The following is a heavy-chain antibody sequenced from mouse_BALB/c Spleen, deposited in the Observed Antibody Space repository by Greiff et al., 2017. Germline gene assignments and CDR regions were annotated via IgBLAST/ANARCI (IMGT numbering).Heavy chain of an antibody. CDR3: NAWVGYAMDY. CDR1: GYTFTSYT. J-gene: IGHJ4*01. CDR2: INPSSGYT. Sequence: QVQLQQSGAELARPGASVKMSCKASGYTFTSYTMHWVKQRPGQGLEWIGYINPSSGYTNYNQKFKDKATLTADKSSSTAYMQLSSLTSEDTAVYYCNAWVGYAMDYWGQGTSVTVSS. D-gene: IGHD1-1*02. V-gene: IGHV1-4*01.